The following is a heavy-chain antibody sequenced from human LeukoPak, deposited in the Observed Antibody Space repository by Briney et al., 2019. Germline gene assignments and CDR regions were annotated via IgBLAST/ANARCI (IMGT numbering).Heavy chain of an antibody. D-gene: IGHD3-22*01. CDR2: ISAYNGNT. CDR1: GYTFTNYD. V-gene: IGHV1-18*01. J-gene: IGHJ4*02. CDR3: ARDQDSSGYSDH. Sequence: ASVKVSCKASGYTFTNYDISWVRQAPGQGLEWMGWISAYNGNTNYAQKLQGRVTMTTDRSTSTTYMELRSLRSDDTAVYYCARDQDSSGYSDHWGQGTLVTVSS.